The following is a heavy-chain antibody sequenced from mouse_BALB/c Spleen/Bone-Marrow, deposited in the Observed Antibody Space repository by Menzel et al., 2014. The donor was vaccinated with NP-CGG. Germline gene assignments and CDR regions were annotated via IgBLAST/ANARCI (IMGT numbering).Heavy chain of an antibody. CDR2: IDPANGNT. J-gene: IGHJ2*01. V-gene: IGHV14-3*02. CDR1: GFNIKDTY. Sequence: EVKLVESGAELVKPGASVKLSCTASGFNIKDTYMRWVKQRPEQGLEWIGRIDPANGNTKYDPKFQGKATITADTSSNTAYLQLSSLTSEDTAVYYCALYYDYDVGYWGQGTTLTVSS. CDR3: ALYYDYDVGY. D-gene: IGHD2-4*01.